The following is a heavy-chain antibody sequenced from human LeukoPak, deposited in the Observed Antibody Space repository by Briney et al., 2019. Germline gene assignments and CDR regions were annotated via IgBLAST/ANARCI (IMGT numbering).Heavy chain of an antibody. Sequence: GASAKVSCKASGYTFTGYYMHWVRQAPGQGLEWMGWINPNSGGINYAQKFQGRVTMTRDTSISTAYMELSRLRSDDTAVYYCARPVYCSGGSCYSWWFDPWGQGTLVTVSS. D-gene: IGHD2-15*01. CDR2: INPNSGGI. CDR3: ARPVYCSGGSCYSWWFDP. CDR1: GYTFTGYY. J-gene: IGHJ5*02. V-gene: IGHV1-2*02.